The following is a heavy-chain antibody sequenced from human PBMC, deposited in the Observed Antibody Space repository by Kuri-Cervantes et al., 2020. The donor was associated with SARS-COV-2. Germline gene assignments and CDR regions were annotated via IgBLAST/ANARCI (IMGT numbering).Heavy chain of an antibody. CDR3: ARAGDSGGTSNYYYYMDV. J-gene: IGHJ6*03. V-gene: IGHV3-11*06. Sequence: GESLKISCAASGFIFSDSYMSWVRQAPGKGLEWVSYISSSSSYSYYVDSVKGRFTISRDNAKNSLYLQMNSLRAEDTAVYYCARAGDSGGTSNYYYYMDVWGKGTTVTVSS. CDR1: GFIFSDSY. D-gene: IGHD2-15*01. CDR2: ISSSSSYS.